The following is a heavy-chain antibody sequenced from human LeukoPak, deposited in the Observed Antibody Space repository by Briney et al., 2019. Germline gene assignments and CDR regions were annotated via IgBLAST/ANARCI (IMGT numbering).Heavy chain of an antibody. CDR2: ISHDGTT. D-gene: IGHD2/OR15-2a*01. J-gene: IGHJ4*02. CDR3: TRENRPFCAFAF. V-gene: IGHV4-4*03. Sequence: PLGTLSLTCGVSGGSIDITNYWSWVRQAPGRGLEWIGEISHDGTTNYNSSLRSRVAMSFDRANNQFSLSLTSVTAADTAVYYCTRENRPFCAFAFWGQGVLVTVSS. CDR1: GGSIDITNY.